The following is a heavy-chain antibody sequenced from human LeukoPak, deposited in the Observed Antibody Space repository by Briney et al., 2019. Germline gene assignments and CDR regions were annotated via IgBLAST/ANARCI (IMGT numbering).Heavy chain of an antibody. Sequence: PGGSLRLSCAASGFTVSSNYMSWVRQAPGKGLEWVSVIYSGGSTYYADSVKGRFTISRDNSKNTLYLQMNSLRAEDTAVYYCARDPELIAVVSFDYWGQGTLVTVSS. V-gene: IGHV3-53*01. CDR3: ARDPELIAVVSFDY. CDR1: GFTVSSNY. D-gene: IGHD6-19*01. CDR2: IYSGGST. J-gene: IGHJ4*02.